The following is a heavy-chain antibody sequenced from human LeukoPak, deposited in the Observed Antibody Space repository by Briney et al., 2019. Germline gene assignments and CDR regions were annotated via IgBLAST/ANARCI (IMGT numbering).Heavy chain of an antibody. CDR1: GGSISSHY. CDR3: ARSPLGDYYYYYMDV. D-gene: IGHD3-16*01. CDR2: IYYSGST. Sequence: SSETLSLTCTVSGGSISSHYWSWIRQPPGKGLEWIGYIYYSGSTNYNPSLKSRVTISVDTSKNQFSLKLGSVTAADTAVYYCARSPLGDYYYYYMDVWGKGTTVTVSS. V-gene: IGHV4-59*11. J-gene: IGHJ6*03.